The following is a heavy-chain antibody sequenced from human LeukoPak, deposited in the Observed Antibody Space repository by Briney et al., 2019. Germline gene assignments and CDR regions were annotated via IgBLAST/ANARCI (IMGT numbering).Heavy chain of an antibody. V-gene: IGHV3-21*06. CDR3: ARVPGGMEWSDFDY. D-gene: IGHD3-3*01. CDR1: GFTFSHFS. J-gene: IGHJ4*02. CDR2: ISSSSSDI. Sequence: GLTVRLSCEASGFTFSHFSMNWVRQAPGKGLEWVSSISSSSSDIYYADSVKGRFTISRDNIKNSLYLQMNSLRAEDTAVYYCARVPGGMEWSDFDYWGQGTLVTVSS.